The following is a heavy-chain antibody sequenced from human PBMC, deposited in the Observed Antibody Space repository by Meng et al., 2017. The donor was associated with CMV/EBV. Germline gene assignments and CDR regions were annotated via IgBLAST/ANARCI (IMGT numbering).Heavy chain of an antibody. CDR3: ARVGRTSCYDY. CDR1: GSSHTSVDYY. J-gene: IGHJ4*02. D-gene: IGHD2-2*01. Sequence: QGHLQESGQGLGKPSQTLYPTRTAAGSSHTSVDYYWSWIRQPPGKVLEWIGYIYYSGSTYYNPSLKSRVTISVDTYKNQFSLKLSSVTAADTAVYYCARVGRTSCYDYWGQGTLVTVSS. CDR2: IYYSGST. V-gene: IGHV4-30-4*08.